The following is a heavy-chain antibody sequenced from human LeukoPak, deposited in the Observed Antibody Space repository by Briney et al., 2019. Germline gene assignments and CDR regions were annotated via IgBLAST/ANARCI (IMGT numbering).Heavy chain of an antibody. D-gene: IGHD6-13*01. CDR2: IYYSGST. CDR1: GGSISSSSYY. Sequence: SETLSLTCTVSGGSISSSSYYWGWIRQPPGKGLEWIGSIYYSGSTYYNPSLKSRVTISVDTSKNQFSLKLSSVTAADTAVYYCAREIAAAGTVGGSDWFDPWGQGTLVTVSS. J-gene: IGHJ5*02. V-gene: IGHV4-39*07. CDR3: AREIAAAGTVGGSDWFDP.